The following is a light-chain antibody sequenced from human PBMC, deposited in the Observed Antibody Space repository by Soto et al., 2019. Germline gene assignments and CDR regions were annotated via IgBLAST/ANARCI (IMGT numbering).Light chain of an antibody. J-gene: IGLJ2*01. CDR3: QTWGTVSPVV. Sequence: QLVLTQSPSASASLGASVKLTCTLSSGHSSYAIAWHQQQPEKGPRYLMKLNSDGSHSKGDGIPDRFSGSSSGAERYLTISSLQSEDEADYYCQTWGTVSPVVFGGGTKLTVL. CDR2: LNSDGSH. V-gene: IGLV4-69*01. CDR1: SGHSSYA.